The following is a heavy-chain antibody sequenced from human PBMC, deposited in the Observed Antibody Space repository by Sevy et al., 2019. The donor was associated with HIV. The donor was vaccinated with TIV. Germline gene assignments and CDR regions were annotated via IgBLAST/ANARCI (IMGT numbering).Heavy chain of an antibody. D-gene: IGHD6-13*01. CDR1: GFTFSDHY. CDR3: ATHAGIAAAGRVFDY. Sequence: GGSLRLSCAASGFTFSDHYMEWVRQAPGKGLEWVGRIRNRADSYTTEYAAYVKGRITISRDDSKNSLYLLMNSLKTEDTAVYYCATHAGIAAAGRVFDYWGQGTLVTVSS. CDR2: IRNRADSYTT. J-gene: IGHJ4*02. V-gene: IGHV3-72*01.